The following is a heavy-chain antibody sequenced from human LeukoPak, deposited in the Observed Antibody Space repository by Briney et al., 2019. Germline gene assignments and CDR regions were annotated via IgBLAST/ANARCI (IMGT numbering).Heavy chain of an antibody. CDR3: ARKGKTTATTKSARYAYYYMDV. Sequence: GGSLRLSCAVSGFTFSSYWMSWVRQAPGKGLEWVANIKQDGSEKYYVDSVRGRFTISRDNAKSSLYLQMNRLRREDTALYYCARKGKTTATTKSARYAYYYMDVWGKGTTVTVSS. J-gene: IGHJ6*03. CDR2: IKQDGSEK. CDR1: GFTFSSYW. V-gene: IGHV3-7*01. D-gene: IGHD4-17*01.